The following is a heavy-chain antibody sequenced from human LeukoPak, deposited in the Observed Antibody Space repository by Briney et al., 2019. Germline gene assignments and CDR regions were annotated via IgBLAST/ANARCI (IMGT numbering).Heavy chain of an antibody. CDR1: GFTFGGSA. CDR3: TRQLGELLSGTLYYYYLDV. V-gene: IGHV3-73*01. CDR2: IRREANTYAT. D-gene: IGHD3-10*01. J-gene: IGHJ6*03. Sequence: GGSLRLSCAASGFTFGGSAMHWVRQASGKGLEWVGHIRREANTYATTYAASLKGRFTISRDDSKNTAYLQMNSLKTEDTAVYYCTRQLGELLSGTLYYYYLDVWGKGTTVTVSS.